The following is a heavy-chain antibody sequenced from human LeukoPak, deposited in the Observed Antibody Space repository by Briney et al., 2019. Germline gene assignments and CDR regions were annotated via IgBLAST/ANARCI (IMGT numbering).Heavy chain of an antibody. CDR3: ARDKPVEFYYYDSSGYYLGDAFDI. CDR1: GFTFSDYY. J-gene: IGHJ3*02. V-gene: IGHV3-11*01. D-gene: IGHD3-22*01. Sequence: PGGSLRLSCAASGFTFSDYYMSWLRQAPGKGLEWVSYISSSGSTIYYADSVKGRFTISRDNAKNSLYLQMNSLRAEDTAVYYCARDKPVEFYYYDSSGYYLGDAFDIWGQGTMVTVSS. CDR2: ISSSGSTI.